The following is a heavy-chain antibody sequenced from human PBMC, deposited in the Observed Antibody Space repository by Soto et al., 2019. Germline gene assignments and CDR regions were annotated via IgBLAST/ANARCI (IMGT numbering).Heavy chain of an antibody. CDR1: GYTFTSYG. CDR3: ARGGAAAAGWDFDS. CDR2: ISAYNGNT. Sequence: QVQLVQSGAEVKKPGASVKVSCKASGYTFTSYGISWVRQAPGQGLEWMGWISAYNGNTNYAQKLQGRVTMTTDTPTSTAYRGLRSVGSDDTPVYCCARGGAAAAGWDFDSWGQGTLVPVPS. D-gene: IGHD6-13*01. J-gene: IGHJ4*02. V-gene: IGHV1-18*01.